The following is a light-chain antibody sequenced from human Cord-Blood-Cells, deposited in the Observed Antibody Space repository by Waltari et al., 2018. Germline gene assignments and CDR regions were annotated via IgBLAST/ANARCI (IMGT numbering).Light chain of an antibody. CDR3: QQRSNWPLT. CDR2: AAS. Sequence: EIVLPQSPATLSLSPGERATLSCRASPCVSSYLAWYQQQPGQAPRLLIYAASSTATGIAAWCSGSGSATDFTLTISILEPEDFAVYYCQQRSNWPLTFGGGTKVEIK. CDR1: PCVSSY. J-gene: IGKJ4*02. V-gene: IGKV3-11*01.